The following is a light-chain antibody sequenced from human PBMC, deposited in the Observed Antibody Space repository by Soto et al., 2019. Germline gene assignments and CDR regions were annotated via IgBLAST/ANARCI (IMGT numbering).Light chain of an antibody. CDR2: SNN. J-gene: IGLJ3*02. Sequence: QAVVTQPPSASGTPGQRVTISCSGSSSNIGSNYVYWYQQLPGTAPKLLIYSNNQRPSGVPDRFSGSKSGTSASLAISGLRSEDEADYYCASWDGSLSAWVFGGGTKLTVL. CDR1: SSNIGSNY. CDR3: ASWDGSLSAWV. V-gene: IGLV1-47*02.